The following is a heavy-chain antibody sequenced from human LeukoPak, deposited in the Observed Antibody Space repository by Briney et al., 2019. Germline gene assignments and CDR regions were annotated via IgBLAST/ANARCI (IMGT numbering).Heavy chain of an antibody. D-gene: IGHD2-2*02. CDR3: AARYCSSTSCYTWFDP. CDR2: IYYSGST. CDR1: GGSISSSSYY. Sequence: SETLSHTCTVSGGSISSSSYYWGWIRQPPGKGLEWIGSIYYSGSTYYNPSLKSRVTISVDTSKNQFSLKLSSVTAADTAVYYCAARYCSSTSCYTWFDPWGQGTLVTVSS. J-gene: IGHJ5*02. V-gene: IGHV4-39*01.